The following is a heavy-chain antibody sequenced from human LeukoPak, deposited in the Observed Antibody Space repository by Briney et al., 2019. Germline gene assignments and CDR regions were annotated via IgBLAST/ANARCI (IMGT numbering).Heavy chain of an antibody. CDR2: ISAYNGNT. V-gene: IGHV1-18*01. CDR1: GYTFTSYG. CDR3: ARDQFLDYDYVWGSYRGPNYYFDY. J-gene: IGHJ4*02. Sequence: GASVKVSCKASGYTFTSYGISWVRQAPGQGLEWMGWISAYNGNTNYAQKLQGRVTMTTDTSTSTAYMELRSLRSDDTAVYYCARDQFLDYDYVWGSYRGPNYYFDYWGQGTLVTVSS. D-gene: IGHD3-16*02.